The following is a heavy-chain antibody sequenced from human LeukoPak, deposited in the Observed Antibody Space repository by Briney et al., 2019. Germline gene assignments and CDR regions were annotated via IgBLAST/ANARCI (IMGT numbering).Heavy chain of an antibody. CDR2: IYSGGSK. Sequence: PGGSLRLSCAASGFTVSSNYMSWVRQAPGKGLEWVSVIYSGGSKYYADSVKGRFTISCDNYKNTPVLQVNSLRAADTAGYYCLGGVGCANYYYDCMDGWGKGTTVTVSS. CDR3: LGGVGCANYYYDCMDG. J-gene: IGHJ6*03. D-gene: IGHD4/OR15-4a*01. V-gene: IGHV3-53*01. CDR1: GFTVSSNY.